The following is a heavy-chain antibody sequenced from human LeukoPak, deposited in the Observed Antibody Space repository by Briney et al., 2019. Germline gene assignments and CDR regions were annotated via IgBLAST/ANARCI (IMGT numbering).Heavy chain of an antibody. CDR2: FFYTGNT. Sequence: PSQTLSLTCAVSGGSLSSGSYSWRWLWQPPGKGLEWIGYFFYTGNTYYNPSLKSRVTISVDTSKDQFSLKLSSVTAADTAVYYCARLWRGLITMIFDGRAFDIWGQGTMVTVSS. D-gene: IGHD3-22*01. J-gene: IGHJ3*02. V-gene: IGHV4-30-4*07. CDR1: GGSLSSGSYS. CDR3: ARLWRGLITMIFDGRAFDI.